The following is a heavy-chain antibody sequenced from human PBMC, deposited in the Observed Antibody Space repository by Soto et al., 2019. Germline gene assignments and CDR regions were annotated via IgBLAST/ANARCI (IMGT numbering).Heavy chain of an antibody. Sequence: SETPSLPCTVSGGSISSYYWSWSRQPPGKGLEWIGYIYYSGRTNYNPSLKRRVTISVETSKNQFYLKLSSVTAADKAVYYCARDRMGSGYCTNGVCSYGMDVWGQGTTLTVS. V-gene: IGHV4-59*01. J-gene: IGHJ6*02. CDR1: GGSISSYY. CDR3: ARDRMGSGYCTNGVCSYGMDV. CDR2: IYYSGRT. D-gene: IGHD2-8*01.